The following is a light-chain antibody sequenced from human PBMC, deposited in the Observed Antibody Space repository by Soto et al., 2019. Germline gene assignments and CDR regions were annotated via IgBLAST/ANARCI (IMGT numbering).Light chain of an antibody. V-gene: IGKV3-15*01. J-gene: IGKJ3*01. Sequence: EIVMTQSPASLSVSPGERATLSCRASQSLTGDLAWYQQKPGQAPRLLIYGTATRATGVPARFSGSGSGTEFTLTISSLQSEDFAVYYCQQYKNCPLTFGPGTTVDI. CDR3: QQYKNCPLT. CDR2: GTA. CDR1: QSLTGD.